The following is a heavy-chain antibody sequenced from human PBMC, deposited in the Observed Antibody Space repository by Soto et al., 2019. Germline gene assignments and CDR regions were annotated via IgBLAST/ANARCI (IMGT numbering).Heavy chain of an antibody. CDR3: ARDLCSSGWLTGFDP. CDR2: IYSGGST. Sequence: GGSLRLSCVVSGLTFSISLMSWVCQTPGKGLEWVSLIYSGGSTYYADSVKGRFTISRDNSKNTVYLQMNSLRAEDTAVYYCARDLCSSGWLTGFDPWGQGTLVTVSS. CDR1: GLTFSISL. D-gene: IGHD6-19*01. V-gene: IGHV3-66*01. J-gene: IGHJ5*02.